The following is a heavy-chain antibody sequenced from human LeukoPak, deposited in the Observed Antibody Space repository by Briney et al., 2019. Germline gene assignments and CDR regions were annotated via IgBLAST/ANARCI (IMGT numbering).Heavy chain of an antibody. CDR1: GFTFSDYA. CDR2: IKSDGITI. V-gene: IGHV3-74*01. Sequence: GGSLRLSCAASGFTFSDYAMSWVRQAPGKGLVWVSRIKSDGITITYADSVKGRFTISRDNAKNTLYLQMNSLRAEDTAVYYCLRDLNWSLDQWGQGTLVTVSS. CDR3: LRDLNWSLDQ. D-gene: IGHD1-20*01. J-gene: IGHJ4*02.